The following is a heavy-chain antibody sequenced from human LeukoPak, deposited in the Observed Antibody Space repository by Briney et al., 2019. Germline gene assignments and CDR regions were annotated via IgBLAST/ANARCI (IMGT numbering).Heavy chain of an antibody. CDR3: ARLYSGSYIY. V-gene: IGHV4-34*01. D-gene: IGHD1-26*01. Sequence: TSETLSLTCAVYGGSFSSYYWSWIRQPPGKGLEWIGEINHSGSTNYNPSLKSRVTISVDTSKNQFSLKLSSVTAADTAVYYCARLYSGSYIYWGQGTLVTVSS. CDR2: INHSGST. CDR1: GGSFSSYY. J-gene: IGHJ4*02.